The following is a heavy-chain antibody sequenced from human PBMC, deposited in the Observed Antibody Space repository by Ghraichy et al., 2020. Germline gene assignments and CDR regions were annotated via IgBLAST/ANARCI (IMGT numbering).Heavy chain of an antibody. D-gene: IGHD1-26*01. V-gene: IGHV4-61*02. CDR1: GGFISGSYY. Sequence: SQTLSHTCTVSGGFISGSYYWSWIRQPAGKGLEWVGRIYASGRTDYNPSVTSRVTISQDTSRNQFSLKLSSVSAADTAMYFCSRANNYYDDGFDVWGQGTLVTVSS. CDR2: IYASGRT. CDR3: SRANNYYDDGFDV. J-gene: IGHJ3*01.